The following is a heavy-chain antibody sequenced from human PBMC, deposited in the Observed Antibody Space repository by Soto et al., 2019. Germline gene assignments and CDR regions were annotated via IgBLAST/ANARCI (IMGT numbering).Heavy chain of an antibody. Sequence: HPGGSLRLSCAASGFTFSSYWMHWVRQAPGKGLMWVSRINNDGSGTIYADSVKGRFTISRDNAKNTLYLQMNSLRAEDTAVYYCVAFYVGHWGQGTLVTVSS. CDR1: GFTFSSYW. CDR3: VAFYVGH. CDR2: INNDGSGT. V-gene: IGHV3-74*01. D-gene: IGHD3-16*01. J-gene: IGHJ5*02.